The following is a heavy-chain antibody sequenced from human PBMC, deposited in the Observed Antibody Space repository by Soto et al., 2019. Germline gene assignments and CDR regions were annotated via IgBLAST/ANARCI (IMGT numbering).Heavy chain of an antibody. CDR3: AKYSPSSFDY. CDR2: ISGSGGNT. V-gene: IGHV3-23*01. CDR1: GFTFNSYG. Sequence: EVQLLESGGGLVQPGGSLRLSCAASGFTFNSYGMSWVRQAPGKGLEWVSGISGSGGNTNYADSVKGRYSISRDNSKNTLYLQMNSLRAEDTAVYYCAKYSPSSFDYCGQGTLVTVSS. J-gene: IGHJ4*02. D-gene: IGHD1-26*01.